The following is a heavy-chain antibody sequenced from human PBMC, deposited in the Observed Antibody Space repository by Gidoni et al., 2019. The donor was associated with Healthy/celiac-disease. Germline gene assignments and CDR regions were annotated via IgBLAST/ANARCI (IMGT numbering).Heavy chain of an antibody. CDR1: GFTFSSYG. J-gene: IGHJ6*02. CDR3: AKDQSVHCSGGSCFLGMDV. CDR2: VSYDGSNN. Sequence: QVQLVESGGGVVQPGRSLRLSSAASGFTFSSYGRHWVRQAPGKGLEWVAVVSYDGSNNYYAYSVKGRFTISRDHSKNTLYLQMNSLRAEDTSVYYCAKDQSVHCSGGSCFLGMDVWGQGTTVTVSS. V-gene: IGHV3-30*18. D-gene: IGHD2-15*01.